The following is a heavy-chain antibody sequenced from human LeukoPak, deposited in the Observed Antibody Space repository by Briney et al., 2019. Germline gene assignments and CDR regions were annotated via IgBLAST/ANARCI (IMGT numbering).Heavy chain of an antibody. D-gene: IGHD6-13*01. J-gene: IGHJ4*02. V-gene: IGHV3-33*01. Sequence: PGGSLRLSCAASGFTFSSYGMHWVRQAPGKGLEWVAVIWYDGSNKYYADSVKGRFTISRDNSKNTLYLQMNSLRAEDTAVYYCARDLRGAVAAGTVNDEIDYWGQGTLVTVSS. CDR1: GFTFSSYG. CDR3: ARDLRGAVAAGTVNDEIDY. CDR2: IWYDGSNK.